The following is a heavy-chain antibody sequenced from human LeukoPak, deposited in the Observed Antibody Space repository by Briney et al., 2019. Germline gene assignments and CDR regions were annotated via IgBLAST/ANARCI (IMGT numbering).Heavy chain of an antibody. Sequence: PGGSLRLSCAASAFSFRSYSMNWVRQAPGKGLEWVSSISSDSSYIYYADSVKGQFTISRDNAKNSLYLQMNSLRAEDTAVYYCASPRGASGYFDCWGQGTLVTVSS. V-gene: IGHV3-21*01. D-gene: IGHD3-22*01. CDR1: AFSFRSYS. CDR2: ISSDSSYI. J-gene: IGHJ4*02. CDR3: ASPRGASGYFDC.